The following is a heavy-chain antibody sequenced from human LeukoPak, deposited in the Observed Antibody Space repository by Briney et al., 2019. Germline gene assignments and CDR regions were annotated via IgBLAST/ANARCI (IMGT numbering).Heavy chain of an antibody. J-gene: IGHJ5*02. CDR2: ISGSGGST. D-gene: IGHD6-13*01. CDR1: GFTFSSYA. V-gene: IGHV3-23*01. CDR3: AKDLEAAAGTNLNWFDP. Sequence: GGSLRLSCAASGFTFSSYAMSWVRQAPGKGLEWVSAISGSGGSTYYADSVKGRFTISRDNSKNTLYLRMNSLRAEDTAVYYCAKDLEAAAGTNLNWFDPWGQGTLVTVSS.